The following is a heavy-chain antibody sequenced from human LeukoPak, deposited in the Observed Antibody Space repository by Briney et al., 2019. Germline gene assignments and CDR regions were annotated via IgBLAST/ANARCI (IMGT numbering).Heavy chain of an antibody. CDR3: ARDLKRIAVAGTTAYYYYGMDV. Sequence: SETLSLTCTVSGGSISSSSYYWGWIRQPPGKGLEWIGSIYYSGSTYYNPSLKSRVTISVDTSKNQFSLKLSSVTAADTAVYYCARDLKRIAVAGTTAYYYYGMDVWGQGTTVTVSS. J-gene: IGHJ6*02. V-gene: IGHV4-39*07. D-gene: IGHD6-19*01. CDR1: GGSISSSSYY. CDR2: IYYSGST.